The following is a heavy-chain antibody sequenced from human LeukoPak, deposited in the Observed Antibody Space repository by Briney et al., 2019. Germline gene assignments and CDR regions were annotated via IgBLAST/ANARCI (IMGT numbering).Heavy chain of an antibody. CDR2: LSSSSSYI. Sequence: PGVSLRRSCAASALTFTSYSMNCVGQAPGKGLEWGSSLSSSSSYISYAASVQGRFTISRANAKPSLYLNMNSLRAEDTAVYYCAREEEMATASDYWGQGTLVTVSS. J-gene: IGHJ4*02. CDR3: AREEEMATASDY. V-gene: IGHV3-21*01. CDR1: ALTFTSYS. D-gene: IGHD5-24*01.